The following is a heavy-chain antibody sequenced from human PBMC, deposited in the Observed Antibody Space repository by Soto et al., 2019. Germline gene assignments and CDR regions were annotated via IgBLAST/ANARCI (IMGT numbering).Heavy chain of an antibody. CDR3: ARVSAAPSGHFDY. J-gene: IGHJ4*02. V-gene: IGHV3-21*01. Sequence: GGSLRLSCAASGFTFSSYSMNWVRQAPGKGLEWVSSISSSSSYIYYADSVKGRFTISRDNAKNSLYLQMNSLRAEDTAVYYCARVSAAPSGHFDYWGQGTLVTVSS. D-gene: IGHD2-2*01. CDR2: ISSSSSYI. CDR1: GFTFSSYS.